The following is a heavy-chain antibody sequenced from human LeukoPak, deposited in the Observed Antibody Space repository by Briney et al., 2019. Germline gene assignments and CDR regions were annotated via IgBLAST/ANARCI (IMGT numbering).Heavy chain of an antibody. V-gene: IGHV1-69*13. D-gene: IGHD2-15*01. CDR1: GGTFSSYA. J-gene: IGHJ6*03. CDR2: IIPIFGTA. CDR3: ARDRTVVANYYYMDV. Sequence: SVKVSCKASGGTFSSYAISWVRQAPGQGLEWMGGIIPIFGTANYAQKFQGRVAITADESTSTAYMELSSLRSEDTAVYYCARDRTVVANYYYMDVWGKGTTVTVSS.